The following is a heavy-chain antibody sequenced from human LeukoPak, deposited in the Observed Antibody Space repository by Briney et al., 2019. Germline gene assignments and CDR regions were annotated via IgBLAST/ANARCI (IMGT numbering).Heavy chain of an antibody. J-gene: IGHJ3*02. CDR3: AGDRAQYYDDAFDI. CDR1: GFTFNIYW. V-gene: IGHV3-7*01. Sequence: AGGSLRLSCAASGFTFNIYWMSWVRQAPGKGLEWVANIKPDGSDVYYLDSVKGRFTISGDNAQNSLYLQMNTLRVEDTAVYYCAGDRAQYYDDAFDIWGQGTMVTVSS. CDR2: IKPDGSDV. D-gene: IGHD3-3*01.